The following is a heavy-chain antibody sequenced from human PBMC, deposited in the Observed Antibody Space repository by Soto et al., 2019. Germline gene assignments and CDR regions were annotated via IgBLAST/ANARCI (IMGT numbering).Heavy chain of an antibody. CDR3: ARGRFKGDTWLDF. J-gene: IGHJ4*03. D-gene: IGHD3-16*01. CDR1: GYTFIDHD. CDR2: MNPKSGNA. Sequence: QVQLVQSGAEVKKPRASVRVSCQASGYTFIDHDLNWVRQAPGQGLEWMGWMNPKSGNAGSVQRFQDRVTMTRNTSMNTAYLELTNLRSDDTAIYYCARGRFKGDTWLDFWGQGCLVTVSS. V-gene: IGHV1-8*01.